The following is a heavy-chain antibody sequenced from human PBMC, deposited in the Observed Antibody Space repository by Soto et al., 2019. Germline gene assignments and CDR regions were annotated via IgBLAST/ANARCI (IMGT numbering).Heavy chain of an antibody. CDR2: ISSSSSYT. D-gene: IGHD3-3*01. J-gene: IGHJ6*02. V-gene: IGHV3-11*06. CDR1: GFTFSDYY. Sequence: GGSLRLSCAASGFTFSDYYMSWIRQAPGKGLEWVSYISSSSSYTNYADSVKGRFTISRDNAKNSLYLQMNSLRAEDTAVYYCARGGNGFWSGTYYYGMDVWGQGTTVTVSS. CDR3: ARGGNGFWSGTYYYGMDV.